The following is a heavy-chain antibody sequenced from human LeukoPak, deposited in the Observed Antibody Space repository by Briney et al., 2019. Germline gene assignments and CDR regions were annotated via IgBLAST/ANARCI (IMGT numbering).Heavy chain of an antibody. J-gene: IGHJ4*02. D-gene: IGHD3-22*01. CDR2: IKEDGSEK. CDR3: ARGRFNYDSTGYSSFYY. Sequence: GGSLRLSCAASGVTFSSYWMSWVRQAPGKGLEWVANIKEDGSEKYYVDSVKGRFTISRDNAKNSVYLKMDSLRAEDTAVYYCARGRFNYDSTGYSSFYYWGQGTLVTVSS. V-gene: IGHV3-7*01. CDR1: GVTFSSYW.